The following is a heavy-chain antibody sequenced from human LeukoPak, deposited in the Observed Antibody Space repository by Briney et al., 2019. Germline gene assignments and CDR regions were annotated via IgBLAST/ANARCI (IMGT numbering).Heavy chain of an antibody. D-gene: IGHD2-15*01. CDR1: GFTFSSYA. Sequence: GGSLRLSCAASGFTFSSYAMSWVRQAPGKGLELVSAISGSGGSTYYADSVKGRFTISRDNSKNTMYLKMNSLRAEDTAVYYCAKDRAGYCSGGSCSTFDYWGQGTLVTVSS. CDR3: AKDRAGYCSGGSCSTFDY. CDR2: ISGSGGST. J-gene: IGHJ4*02. V-gene: IGHV3-23*01.